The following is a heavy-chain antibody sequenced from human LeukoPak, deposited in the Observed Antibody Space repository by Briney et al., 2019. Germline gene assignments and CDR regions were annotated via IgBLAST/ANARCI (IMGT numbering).Heavy chain of an antibody. Sequence: PGGSLRLSCAASGFTFSIYAMHWVRQAPGKRLEYVSAISSNGGSTYYANSVKGRFTISRDNSKNTLYLQMGSLRAEDMAVYYCAGGPSGSYYVIDQWGQGALVTVSS. CDR3: AGGPSGSYYVIDQ. D-gene: IGHD1-26*01. V-gene: IGHV3-64*01. J-gene: IGHJ4*02. CDR1: GFTFSIYA. CDR2: ISSNGGST.